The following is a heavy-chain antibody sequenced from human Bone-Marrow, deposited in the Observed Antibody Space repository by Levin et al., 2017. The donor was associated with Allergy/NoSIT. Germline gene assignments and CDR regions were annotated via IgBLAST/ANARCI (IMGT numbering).Heavy chain of an antibody. CDR3: AGHQDSFDWLLSLDY. J-gene: IGHJ4*02. CDR2: ISYDGSNK. V-gene: IGHV3-30*03. Sequence: GGSLRLSCAASGFTFSSYGMHWVRQAPGKGLEWVAVISYDGSNKYYADSVKGRFTISRDNSKNTLYLQMNSLRAEDTAVYYCAGHQDSFDWLLSLDYWGQGTLVTVSS. CDR1: GFTFSSYG. D-gene: IGHD3-9*01.